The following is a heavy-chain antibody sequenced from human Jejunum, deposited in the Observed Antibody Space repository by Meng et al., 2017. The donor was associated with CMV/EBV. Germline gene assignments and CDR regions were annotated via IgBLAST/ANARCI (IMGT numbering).Heavy chain of an antibody. CDR2: IAHSGNT. CDR3: ARLSLLGANCWPPPYVDW. V-gene: IGHV4-39*07. D-gene: IGHD2-21*01. Sequence: YFLGLSRHSPGRGLKWIGTIAHSGNTYYHASLETRLFISSDKVNDQVSLKLHSVTAADTAIYYCARLSLLGANCWPPPYVDWWGPGTLVTVSS. J-gene: IGHJ4*02. CDR1: YF.